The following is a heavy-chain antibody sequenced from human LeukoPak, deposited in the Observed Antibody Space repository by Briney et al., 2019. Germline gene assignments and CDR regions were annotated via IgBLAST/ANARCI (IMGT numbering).Heavy chain of an antibody. D-gene: IGHD6-6*01. CDR1: GFTFSSYS. CDR3: ATLRGGSSSGFDY. CDR2: ISSSSSYI. Sequence: GGSLRLSCAASGFTFSSYSMNWVRQAPGKALECVPSISSSSSYIYYADSVKGRFTISRDNAKNSLYLQMNSLRAEDTAVYYCATLRGGSSSGFDYWGQGTLVTVSS. J-gene: IGHJ4*02. V-gene: IGHV3-21*01.